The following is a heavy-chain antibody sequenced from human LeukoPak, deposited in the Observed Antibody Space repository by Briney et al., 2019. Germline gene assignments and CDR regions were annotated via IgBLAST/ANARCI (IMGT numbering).Heavy chain of an antibody. Sequence: SVTVSCKASEGTFSSYAISWVRQAPGQGLGWMGGIIPIFGSANYAQKFQGRVTITADESTSTAYMELSSLRSEDTAVYYCAREGVGTSAFDIWGQGTMVTVSS. J-gene: IGHJ3*02. CDR2: IIPIFGSA. CDR3: AREGVGTSAFDI. V-gene: IGHV1-69*13. CDR1: EGTFSSYA. D-gene: IGHD1-26*01.